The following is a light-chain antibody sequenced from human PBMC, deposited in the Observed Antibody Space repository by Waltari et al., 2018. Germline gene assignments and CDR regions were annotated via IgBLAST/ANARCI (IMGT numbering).Light chain of an antibody. Sequence: LVLPQSPSASASLGASVKLPCTLSSGHSNTIIAWLQQRPEKGPRYLMKVNSDGSHNKGDEIPDRFSGSSSGAERYLTISSVQSEDEADYYCQTGGHGTWVFGGGTTLTVL. CDR3: QTGGHGTWV. V-gene: IGLV4-69*01. CDR2: VNSDGSH. CDR1: SGHSNTI. J-gene: IGLJ3*02.